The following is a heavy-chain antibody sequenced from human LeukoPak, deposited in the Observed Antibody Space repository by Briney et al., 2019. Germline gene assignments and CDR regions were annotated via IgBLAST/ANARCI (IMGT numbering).Heavy chain of an antibody. Sequence: GGSLRLSCAASGFTFSDYYMSWIRQAPGKGLEGVSYISSSGSSIYYADSVKGRFTIYRDNAKNSLYLQMNSLRAEDTAVYYCARDIAGFYNWFGPWGQGTLVTVSS. J-gene: IGHJ5*02. CDR3: ARDIAGFYNWFGP. D-gene: IGHD2/OR15-2a*01. CDR1: GFTFSDYY. CDR2: ISSSGSSI. V-gene: IGHV3-11*01.